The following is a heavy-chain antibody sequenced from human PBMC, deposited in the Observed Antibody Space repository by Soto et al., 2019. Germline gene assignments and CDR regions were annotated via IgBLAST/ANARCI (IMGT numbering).Heavy chain of an antibody. Sequence: QVQLQESGPGLVKPSQTLSLTCTVSGGSISSGGYYWSWIRQHPGKGLEWIGYIYYSGSTYYNPSLNSRVTISVDTSKNQFSLKLSSVTAADTAVYYCAREGTMVRGVSRSYYYYGMDVWGQGTTVTVSS. CDR1: GGSISSGGYY. D-gene: IGHD3-10*01. CDR2: IYYSGST. V-gene: IGHV4-31*03. CDR3: AREGTMVRGVSRSYYYYGMDV. J-gene: IGHJ6*02.